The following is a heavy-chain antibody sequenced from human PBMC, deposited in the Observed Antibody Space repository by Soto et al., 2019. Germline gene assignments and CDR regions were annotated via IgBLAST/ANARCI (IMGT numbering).Heavy chain of an antibody. Sequence: QITLKESGPTLVQPTQTLTLTCSFSGFSLITTGAGVGWIRQPPGKAPEWLALIYWDGEKRYSPALKSRLTITKDSSKNQVVLTMTNMDPGDTATYYCARRQSIMIRGANAFDIWGQGTFLSVSS. CDR1: GFSLITTGAG. CDR3: ARRQSIMIRGANAFDI. D-gene: IGHD3-10*01. CDR2: IYWDGEK. J-gene: IGHJ3*02. V-gene: IGHV2-5*02.